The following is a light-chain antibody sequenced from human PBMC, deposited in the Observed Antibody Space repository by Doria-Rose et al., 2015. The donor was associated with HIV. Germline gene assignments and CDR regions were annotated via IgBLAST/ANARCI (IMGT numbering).Light chain of an antibody. J-gene: IGKJ1*01. CDR3: QQYYSYPPT. Sequence: TQPPSPLSASVGDRVTITCRASQTISSYLNWYQQKPGKAPKLLIYAASSLQSGVPSRFSGSGSGTDFTLTISYLQSEDFATYYCQQYYSYPPTFGQGTKVEVK. CDR2: AAS. V-gene: IGKV1-39*01. CDR1: QTISSY.